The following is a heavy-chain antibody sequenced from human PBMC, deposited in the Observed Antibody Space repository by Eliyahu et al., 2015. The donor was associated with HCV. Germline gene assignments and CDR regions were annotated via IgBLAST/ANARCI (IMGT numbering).Heavy chain of an antibody. CDR1: GFPFSSXG. J-gene: IGHJ6*02. CDR2: ISYDGSNK. V-gene: IGHV3-30*18. CDR3: AKDLGEWELLAYYYGMDV. Sequence: QVQLVESGGGVVQPGRSLXLSXAAXGFPFSSXGRHWVRQAPGKGLEWVAVISYDGSNKYYADSVKGRFTISRDNSKNTLYLQMNSLRAEDTAVYYCAKDLGEWELLAYYYGMDVWGQGTTVTVSS. D-gene: IGHD1-26*01.